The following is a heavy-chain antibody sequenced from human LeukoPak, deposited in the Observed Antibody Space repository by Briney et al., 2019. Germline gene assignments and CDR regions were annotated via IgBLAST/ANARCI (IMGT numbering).Heavy chain of an antibody. CDR3: ARDVDYYDSSGYSHDAFDI. Sequence: GGSLRLSCAASGFIFSIYGMTWVRQAPGKGPEWVSTINNGGSNTHYADSVRGRFTISRDNAKNSLYLQMNSLRDEDTAVYYCARDVDYYDSSGYSHDAFDIWGQGTMVTVSS. CDR2: INNGGSNT. CDR1: GFIFSIYG. D-gene: IGHD3-22*01. V-gene: IGHV3-48*02. J-gene: IGHJ3*02.